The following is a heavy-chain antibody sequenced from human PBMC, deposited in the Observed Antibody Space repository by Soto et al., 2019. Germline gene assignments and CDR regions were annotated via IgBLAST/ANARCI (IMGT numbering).Heavy chain of an antibody. J-gene: IGHJ6*02. V-gene: IGHV1-2*04. Sequence: QVQLVQSGAEVKKPGASVKVSCKASGYTFTGDYMHWVRLAPGQGLGWMGWINPNSGGTNYAQQFQGWVTMTRDTPISTAYMQLSRLRSDDTAVYYCARGTAAGGILYYYGMDVWGQGTTVTLSS. D-gene: IGHD6-13*01. CDR3: ARGTAAGGILYYYGMDV. CDR2: INPNSGGT. CDR1: GYTFTGDY.